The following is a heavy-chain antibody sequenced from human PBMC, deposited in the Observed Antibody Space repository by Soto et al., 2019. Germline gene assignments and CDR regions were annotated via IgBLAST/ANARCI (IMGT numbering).Heavy chain of an antibody. Sequence: ASVKVSCKASGYTFTSYDINWVRQATGQGLEWMGWMNPNSGNTGYAQKFQGRVTMTRNTSISTAYMELSSLRSEDTAVYYCASVGRYNGNDDPFASHTTIAYWGKGTLVTVSS. J-gene: IGHJ4*02. V-gene: IGHV1-8*01. CDR3: ASVGRYNGNDDPFASHTTIAY. CDR2: MNPNSGNT. CDR1: GYTFTSYD. D-gene: IGHD1-1*01.